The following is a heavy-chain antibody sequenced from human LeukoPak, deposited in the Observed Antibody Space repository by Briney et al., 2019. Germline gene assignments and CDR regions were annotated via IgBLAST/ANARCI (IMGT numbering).Heavy chain of an antibody. D-gene: IGHD6-19*01. CDR2: IRYDGSNK. J-gene: IGHJ4*02. CDR1: GVTFSSYG. V-gene: IGHV3-30*02. Sequence: PGGSLRLSCAASGVTFSSYGMHWVRQAPGKGLEWVAFIRYDGSNKYYADSVKGRFTISRDNSKNTLYLQMNSLRAEDTAVYYCAMYSSGWYALDYWGQGTLVTVSS. CDR3: AMYSSGWYALDY.